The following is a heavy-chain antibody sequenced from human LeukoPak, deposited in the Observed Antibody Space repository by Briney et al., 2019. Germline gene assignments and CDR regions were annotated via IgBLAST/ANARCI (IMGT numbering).Heavy chain of an antibody. V-gene: IGHV4-59*11. CDR1: GGSISSHY. D-gene: IGHD6-25*01. CDR3: ARDGSAAPEGWFDP. Sequence: PSETLSLTCTVSGGSISSHYWSWIRQPPGKGLEWIGYIYYSGSTNYNPSLKSRVTISVDTSKNQFSLKLSSVTAADTAVYYYARDGSAAPEGWFDPWGQGTLVTVSS. J-gene: IGHJ5*02. CDR2: IYYSGST.